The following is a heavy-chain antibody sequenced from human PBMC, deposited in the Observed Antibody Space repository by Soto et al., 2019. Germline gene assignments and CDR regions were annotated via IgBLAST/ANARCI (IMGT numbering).Heavy chain of an antibody. CDR1: GFTFSDSS. Sequence: GGSLRLSCAASGFTFSDSSVHWVRQATGEGLEWVGRIRDKAHNYAVVYAESVKGRFTISRDDSKKTAYLQMNSLKTEDTAVYYCTRPIGSRRINWFDPWGQGTLGTVSS. J-gene: IGHJ5*02. V-gene: IGHV3-73*01. CDR3: TRPIGSRRINWFDP. CDR2: IRDKAHNYAV. D-gene: IGHD2-15*01.